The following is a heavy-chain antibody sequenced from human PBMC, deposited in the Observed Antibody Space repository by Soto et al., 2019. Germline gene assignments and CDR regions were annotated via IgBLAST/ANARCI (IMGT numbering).Heavy chain of an antibody. V-gene: IGHV2-5*02. J-gene: IGHJ4*02. CDR3: AHRHASTFDH. Sequence: QITLKESGPPLLKPTQTLTLTCTFSGFSLSTSGVSVGWIRQPPGKALEWLALIYWDDDNRYSPSLKSRLTVTKDTSKNHVLLTMTNMAPVDTATYYCAHRHASTFDHWGQGTLVTVSS. CDR1: GFSLSTSGVS. CDR2: IYWDDDN.